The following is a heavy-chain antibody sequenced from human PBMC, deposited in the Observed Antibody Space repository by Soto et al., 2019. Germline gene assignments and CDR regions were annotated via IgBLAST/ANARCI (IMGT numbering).Heavy chain of an antibody. J-gene: IGHJ5*02. CDR2: IIGNGAGT. Sequence: GSLRLSCTASGFTFSTYAMSWVRQAPGKGLEWVSGIIGNGAGTFYADSVKGRFSISRDNAKNTLFLQMSSLRAEDTAVYYCVKSAAGISGWFDPWGQGSLVTVS. CDR1: GFTFSTYA. D-gene: IGHD1-20*01. V-gene: IGHV3-23*01. CDR3: VKSAAGISGWFDP.